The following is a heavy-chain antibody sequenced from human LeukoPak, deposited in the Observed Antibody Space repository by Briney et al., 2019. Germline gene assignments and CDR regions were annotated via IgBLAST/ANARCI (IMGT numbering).Heavy chain of an antibody. CDR3: ARDSYYYDDRGSHYYGIDV. V-gene: IGHV3-74*01. CDR2: IKSDGSRT. D-gene: IGHD3-22*01. CDR1: GFTFSSYW. Sequence: GGSLRLSCGASGFTFSSYWMHWVRHAPGKGQVWVSRIKSDGSRTDYADSVKGRFIISRDNAKNTLYLQMSSLRVEDTAVYYCARDSYYYDDRGSHYYGIDVWGHGTTVTVSS. J-gene: IGHJ6*02.